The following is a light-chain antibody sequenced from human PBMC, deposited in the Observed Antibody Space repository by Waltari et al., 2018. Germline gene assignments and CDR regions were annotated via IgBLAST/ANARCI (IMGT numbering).Light chain of an antibody. J-gene: IGKJ2*01. CDR1: QSILPW. CDR3: QQYSTHYT. Sequence: IQMTQSPSTLSASVGDRVSITCRASQSILPWLAWYQQRPGKAPKLLIYKASNVQSGVPSRFSGSGSGTEFTLTISSLQPDDFATYYCQQYSTHYTFGQGTKVE. V-gene: IGKV1-5*03. CDR2: KAS.